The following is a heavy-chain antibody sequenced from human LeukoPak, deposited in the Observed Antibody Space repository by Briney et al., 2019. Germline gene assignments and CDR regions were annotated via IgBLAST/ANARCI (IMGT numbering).Heavy chain of an antibody. CDR3: ASDPVEYSSSGHDY. CDR1: GFTFSSYS. D-gene: IGHD6-6*01. CDR2: ISSSSSYI. V-gene: IGHV3-21*01. Sequence: GGSLRLSCAASGFTFSSYSMNWVRQAPGKGLEWVSSISSSSSYIYYADSVKGRFTISRDNAKNSLYLQMNSLRAEDTAVYYCASDPVEYSSSGHDYWGQGTLVTVST. J-gene: IGHJ4*02.